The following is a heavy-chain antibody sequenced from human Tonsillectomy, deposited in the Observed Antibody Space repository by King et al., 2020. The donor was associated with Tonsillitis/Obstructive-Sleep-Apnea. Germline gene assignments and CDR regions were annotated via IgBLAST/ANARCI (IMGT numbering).Heavy chain of an antibody. J-gene: IGHJ4*02. V-gene: IGHV1-46*01. Sequence: QLVQSGAEVKKPGASVKVYCKASGYTFTSYYMHWVRQAPGQGLEWMGIINPSGGSTSYAQKFQGRVTMTRDTSTSTVYMELSSLRSEDTAVYYCARTGIMITFGFEFWGQGTLVTVSS. CDR1: GYTFTSYY. CDR3: ARTGIMITFGFEF. D-gene: IGHD3-16*01. CDR2: INPSGGST.